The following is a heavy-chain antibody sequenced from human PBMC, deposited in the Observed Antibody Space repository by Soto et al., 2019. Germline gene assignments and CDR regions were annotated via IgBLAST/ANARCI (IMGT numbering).Heavy chain of an antibody. Sequence: GASVKVSCKASGYTFTGHYLHWVRQAPGQGLEWMGWINPNSGDTNYAQKFHGRVTMSRDTSISTAYLELSSLRSDDTAVYYCARLNYGGNPLDYWGQGALVTSPQ. V-gene: IGHV1-2*02. CDR1: GYTFTGHY. J-gene: IGHJ4*02. D-gene: IGHD4-17*01. CDR3: ARLNYGGNPLDY. CDR2: INPNSGDT.